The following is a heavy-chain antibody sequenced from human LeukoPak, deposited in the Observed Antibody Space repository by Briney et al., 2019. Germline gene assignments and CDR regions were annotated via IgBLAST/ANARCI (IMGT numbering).Heavy chain of an antibody. CDR3: ARKNGLDY. CDR1: GFTVSNHW. Sequence: GGSLRLSCAASGFTVSNHWMHWVRQAPGKGLEWVANIKQDGSEKYYVDSVKGRFTISRDNAKNSLYLQMNSLRAEDTAVYYCARKNGLDYWGQGTLVTVSS. CDR2: IKQDGSEK. J-gene: IGHJ4*02. V-gene: IGHV3-7*01.